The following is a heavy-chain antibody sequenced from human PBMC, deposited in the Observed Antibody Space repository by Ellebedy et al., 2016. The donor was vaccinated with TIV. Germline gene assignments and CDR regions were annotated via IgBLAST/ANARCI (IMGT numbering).Heavy chain of an antibody. CDR1: GFTFSSYW. J-gene: IGHJ6*02. D-gene: IGHD2-2*01. V-gene: IGHV3-7*03. CDR3: ARAIVVVPAADSDYYYYGMDV. Sequence: GESLKISXAASGFTFSSYWMSWVRQAPGKGLEWVANIKQDGSEKYYVDSVKGRFTISRDNAKNSLYLQMNSLRAEDTAVYYCARAIVVVPAADSDYYYYGMDVWGQGTTVTVSS. CDR2: IKQDGSEK.